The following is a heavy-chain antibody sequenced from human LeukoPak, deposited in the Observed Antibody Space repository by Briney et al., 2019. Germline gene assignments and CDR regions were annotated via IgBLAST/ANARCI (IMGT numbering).Heavy chain of an antibody. CDR2: IIPIFGTA. CDR3: ARGFIRELGYCSGGSCMNWFDP. V-gene: IGHV1-69*06. J-gene: IGHJ5*02. D-gene: IGHD2-15*01. CDR1: GGTFSSYA. Sequence: GASVKVSCKASGGTFSSYAISWVRQAPGQGLEWVGGIIPIFGTANYPQKFQGRVTITADKSTSTAYMELSSLRSEDTAVYYCARGFIRELGYCSGGSCMNWFDPWGQGTLVTVSS.